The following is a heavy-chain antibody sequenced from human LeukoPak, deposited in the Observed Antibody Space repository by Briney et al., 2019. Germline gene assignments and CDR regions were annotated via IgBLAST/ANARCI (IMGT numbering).Heavy chain of an antibody. V-gene: IGHV3-53*01. CDR3: ARDREGP. D-gene: IGHD1-26*01. CDR1: GFTVSNNY. Sequence: GGSLRLSCAASGFTVSNNYMRXXXXXXGKGLEWVSSIYSGGAXKYADSVXGXXXXXXDXXXXXXYLQMNSLRPEDTAVYYCARDREGPWGQGTLVTVSS. J-gene: IGHJ5*02. CDR2: IYSGGAX.